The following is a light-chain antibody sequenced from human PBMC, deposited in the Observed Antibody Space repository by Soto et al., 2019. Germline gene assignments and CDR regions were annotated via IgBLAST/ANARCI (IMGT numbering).Light chain of an antibody. CDR1: HGISSE. Sequence: AIQLTQSPSSLSASVGDRVSITCRASHGISSELHWYQQRPGKAPKLLIYADSSLESGVPSRFSGSGSGTDVTLTISTLQPKDLSTYVCQQFNDYPRSITFGQGTRLEIK. CDR2: ADS. CDR3: QQFNDYPRSIT. J-gene: IGKJ5*01. V-gene: IGKV1D-13*01.